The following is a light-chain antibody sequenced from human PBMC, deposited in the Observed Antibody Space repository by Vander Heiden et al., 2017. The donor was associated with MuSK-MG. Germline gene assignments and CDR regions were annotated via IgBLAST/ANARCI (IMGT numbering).Light chain of an antibody. CDR2: DAS. CDR1: QSVSRY. J-gene: IGKJ4*01. Sequence: EIVLTQSPATVSLSPGERATLSCRASQSVSRYLAWYQQKSGQPPRLLIYDASNRATGISARFSGSGSGTDFTLTISSLEPEDFAVYYCQQRSNWPLTFGGGTKVEI. V-gene: IGKV3-11*01. CDR3: QQRSNWPLT.